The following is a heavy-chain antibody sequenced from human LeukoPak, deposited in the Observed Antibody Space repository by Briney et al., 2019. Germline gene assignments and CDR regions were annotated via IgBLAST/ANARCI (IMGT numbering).Heavy chain of an antibody. V-gene: IGHV3-11*01. D-gene: IGHD3-16*02. CDR2: ISSSGTTI. CDR3: ARYRSQYGLDV. Sequence: PGGSLRLSCAASGFTLSDFYMSWIRQAPGKGLEWISHISSSGTTIYYADSVKGRFTISRDNAKNSLYLQMNSLRAEDAAVYYCARYRSQYGLDVWGQGTTVTVSS. J-gene: IGHJ6*02. CDR1: GFTLSDFY.